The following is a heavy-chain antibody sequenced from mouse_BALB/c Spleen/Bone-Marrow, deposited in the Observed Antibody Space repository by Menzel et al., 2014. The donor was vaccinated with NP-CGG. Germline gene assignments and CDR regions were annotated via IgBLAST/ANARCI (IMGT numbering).Heavy chain of an antibody. CDR2: INPSSDYT. V-gene: IGHV1-4*01. D-gene: IGHD2-4*01. CDR1: GYTFTSYT. J-gene: IGHJ3*01. Sequence: VQLQQSGAELAIPGASVKMSCKASGYTFTSYTIHWVKQRPGQGLEWIGYINPSSDYTNYNQKFKDKATLTADKSSSTAYMQLSSLTSEDSAVYYCAREGLRAWFVYWGQGTLVTVSA. CDR3: AREGLRAWFVY.